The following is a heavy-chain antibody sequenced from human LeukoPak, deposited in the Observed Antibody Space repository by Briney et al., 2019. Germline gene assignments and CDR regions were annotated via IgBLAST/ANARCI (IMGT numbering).Heavy chain of an antibody. Sequence: GGSLRLSCAASGFTVSSNYMSWVRQAPGKGLEWVSVIYSGGSTYYADSVKGRFTISRDNSKNTLYLQMNSLRAEDTAVYYCARGPDYGSGSYFPHWGQGTLVTVSS. J-gene: IGHJ4*02. V-gene: IGHV3-53*01. CDR3: ARGPDYGSGSYFPH. CDR2: IYSGGST. D-gene: IGHD3-10*01. CDR1: GFTVSSNY.